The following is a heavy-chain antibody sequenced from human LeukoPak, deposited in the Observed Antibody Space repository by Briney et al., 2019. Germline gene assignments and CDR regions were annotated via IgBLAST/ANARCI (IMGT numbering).Heavy chain of an antibody. Sequence: ASVKVSCTASGGTFGSYAISWVRQAPGQGLEWMGRIIPIFGTANYAQKFQGRVTITTDESTSTAYMELSSLRAEDTAVYYCASIGGYSYGDEGNYFDYWGQGTLVTVSS. CDR1: GGTFGSYA. D-gene: IGHD5-18*01. CDR2: IIPIFGTA. V-gene: IGHV1-69*05. CDR3: ASIGGYSYGDEGNYFDY. J-gene: IGHJ4*02.